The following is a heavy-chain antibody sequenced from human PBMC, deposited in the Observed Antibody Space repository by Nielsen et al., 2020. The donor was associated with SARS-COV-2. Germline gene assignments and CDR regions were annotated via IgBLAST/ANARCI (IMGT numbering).Heavy chain of an antibody. J-gene: IGHJ6*02. Sequence: SETLSLTCTVSGGSISSSSYYWGWIRQPPGKGLEWIGSIYYSGSTYYNPSLKSRVTISVDTSKNQFSLKLSSVTAADTAVYYCARHYGGIEGYCSGGSCYSGPYGMDVWGQGTTVTVSS. D-gene: IGHD2-15*01. CDR1: GGSISSSSYY. V-gene: IGHV4-39*01. CDR2: IYYSGST. CDR3: ARHYGGIEGYCSGGSCYSGPYGMDV.